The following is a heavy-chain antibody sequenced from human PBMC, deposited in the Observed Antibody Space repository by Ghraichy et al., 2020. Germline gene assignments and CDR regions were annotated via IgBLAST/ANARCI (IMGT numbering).Heavy chain of an antibody. CDR2: INPKTGDT. CDR3: ARAGYASRGY. CDR1: GYAFTGYY. Sequence: ASVKVSCKATGYAFTGYYFHWVRQAPGQGLEWMGWINPKTGDTKYAQRSQGRVTMTTDTSISTVYMELQSLRFDDTAVYFCARAGYASRGYWGQGTLVTVSS. J-gene: IGHJ4*02. D-gene: IGHD2-2*01. V-gene: IGHV1-2*02.